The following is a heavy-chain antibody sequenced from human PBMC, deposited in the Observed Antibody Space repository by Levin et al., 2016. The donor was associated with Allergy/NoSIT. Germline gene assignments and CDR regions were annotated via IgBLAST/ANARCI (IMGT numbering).Heavy chain of an antibody. CDR1: GGSVSSGSYY. Sequence: SETLSLTCTVSGGSVSSGSYYWSWIRQPPGKGLEWIGYIYYSGSTNYNPSLKSRVTISVDTSKNQFSLKLSSVTAADTAVYYCALYYYDSSGFDYWGQGTLVTVSS. V-gene: IGHV4-61*01. CDR2: IYYSGST. J-gene: IGHJ4*02. CDR3: ALYYYDSSGFDY. D-gene: IGHD3-22*01.